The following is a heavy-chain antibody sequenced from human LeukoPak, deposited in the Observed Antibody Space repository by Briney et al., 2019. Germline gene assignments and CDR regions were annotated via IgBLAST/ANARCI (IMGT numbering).Heavy chain of an antibody. CDR3: ARVWAWGSGNYFDN. J-gene: IGHJ4*02. CDR1: GFTFDAFG. V-gene: IGHV3-20*04. CDR2: IRGDAGST. D-gene: IGHD7-27*01. Sequence: GGSLRLSCAASGFTFDAFGMTWVRQAPGKGLEWVSAIRGDAGSTGYADSVKGRFTISRDNAKNSLYLQMNSRRVEDTALYYCARVWAWGSGNYFDNWGQGTLVTVSS.